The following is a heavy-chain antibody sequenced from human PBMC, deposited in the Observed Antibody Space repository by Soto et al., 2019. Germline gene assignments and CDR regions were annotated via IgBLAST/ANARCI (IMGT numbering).Heavy chain of an antibody. CDR1: GFTFSSYA. D-gene: IGHD3-10*01. CDR2: ISYDGSNK. CDR3: AKDRGWPDYYYGMDV. Sequence: PGGSLRLSCAASGFTFSSYAMHWVRQAPGKGLEWVAVISYDGSNKYYADSVKGRFTISRDNSKNTLYLQMNSLRAEDTAVYYCAKDRGWPDYYYGMDVWGQGTTVTVSS. V-gene: IGHV3-30-3*01. J-gene: IGHJ6*02.